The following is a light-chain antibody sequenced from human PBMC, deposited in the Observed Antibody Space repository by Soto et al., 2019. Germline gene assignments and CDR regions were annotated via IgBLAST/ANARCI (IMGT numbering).Light chain of an antibody. V-gene: IGLV4-69*01. Sequence: QPVLTQSPSASASLGASVKLTCTLSSGHSSYAIAWHQQQPEKGPRYLMKLNSDGSHSKGDGIPDRFSGSSSGAERYLTISSLQSEDEAEYYCQTGGTGIPAVFGGGTQLTVL. J-gene: IGLJ7*01. CDR2: LNSDGSH. CDR1: SGHSSYA. CDR3: QTGGTGIPAV.